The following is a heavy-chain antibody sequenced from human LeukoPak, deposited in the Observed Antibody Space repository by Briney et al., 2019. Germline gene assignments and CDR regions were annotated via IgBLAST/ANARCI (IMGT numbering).Heavy chain of an antibody. CDR2: IKQDGSEK. J-gene: IGHJ4*02. V-gene: IGHV3-7*01. CDR3: ARTSSTFGGVIVPFDY. CDR1: GFTFTSYW. Sequence: GGSLRLSCAASGFTFTSYWMSWVRQAPGKGLEWVANIKQDGSEKYYADSVKGRFTISRGNAKNSLYLQINSLRAEDTAVYYCARTSSTFGGVIVPFDYWGQGTLVTVSS. D-gene: IGHD3-16*02.